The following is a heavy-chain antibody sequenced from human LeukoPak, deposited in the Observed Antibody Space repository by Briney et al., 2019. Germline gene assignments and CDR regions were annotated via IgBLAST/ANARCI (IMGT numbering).Heavy chain of an antibody. D-gene: IGHD3-22*01. CDR1: EFTFSSYG. CDR3: VKDRLGALYYYDSSGYYRFDY. Sequence: PGGSLRLSCAASEFTFSSYGMHWVRQAPGKGLEWVAVISYDGSNQYYADTVKGRFTISRDNSKNTLYLQMNSLRAEDTAVHYCVKDRLGALYYYDSSGYYRFDYWGQGTLVTVSS. V-gene: IGHV3-30*18. J-gene: IGHJ4*01. CDR2: ISYDGSNQ.